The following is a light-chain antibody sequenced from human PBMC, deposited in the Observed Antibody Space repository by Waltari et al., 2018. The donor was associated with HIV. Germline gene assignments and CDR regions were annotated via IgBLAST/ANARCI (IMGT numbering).Light chain of an antibody. Sequence: EIVLTQSPDTLSLSPGERATLPCRASQRVSTNLAWYQQRPGQAPRLLIYDASNRATDIPARFSGSGSGTDFTLTISSLEPEDFAVYYCQQRSNWITFGQGTRLEIK. V-gene: IGKV3-11*01. CDR3: QQRSNWIT. CDR1: QRVSTN. CDR2: DAS. J-gene: IGKJ5*01.